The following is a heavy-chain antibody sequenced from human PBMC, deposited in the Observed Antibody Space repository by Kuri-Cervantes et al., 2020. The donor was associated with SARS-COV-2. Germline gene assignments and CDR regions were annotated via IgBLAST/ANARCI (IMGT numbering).Heavy chain of an antibody. D-gene: IGHD2-2*01. J-gene: IGHJ4*02. Sequence: ESLKISYAVYGGSFSGYYWSWIRQPPGKGLEWIGEINHSGSTNYNPSLKSRVTISVDTSKNQFSLELSSVTAADTAVYYCARGRRGVPATVFDYWGQGTLVTVSS. CDR1: GGSFSGYY. CDR3: ARGRRGVPATVFDY. CDR2: INHSGST. V-gene: IGHV4-34*01.